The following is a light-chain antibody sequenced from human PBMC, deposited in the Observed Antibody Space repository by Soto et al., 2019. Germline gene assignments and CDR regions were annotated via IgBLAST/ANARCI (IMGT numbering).Light chain of an antibody. J-gene: IGKJ4*01. CDR1: QSVSSSY. CDR2: GAF. CDR3: QQYGASLART. V-gene: IGKV3-20*01. Sequence: DIVLTQSPGTLSLSPGERATLSCRASQSVSSSYLGWYQQKPGQAPRLLIYGAFNRATGIPDRFSGSGSGRDFNHTISSLQNEKCEVYHSQQYGASLARTFGGGTKVEIK.